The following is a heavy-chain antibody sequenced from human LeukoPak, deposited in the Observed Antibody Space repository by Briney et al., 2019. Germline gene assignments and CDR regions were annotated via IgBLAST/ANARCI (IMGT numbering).Heavy chain of an antibody. CDR3: ARYYDFWSGYYPTQDYYYYMDV. CDR1: GGSISSYY. J-gene: IGHJ6*03. V-gene: IGHV4-59*01. Sequence: PSETLFLTCTVSGGSISSYYWSWIRQPPGKGLEWIGYIYYSGSTNYNPSLKSRVTISVDTSKNQFSLKLSSVTAADTAVYYCARYYDFWSGYYPTQDYYYYMDVWGKGTTVTVSS. CDR2: IYYSGST. D-gene: IGHD3-3*01.